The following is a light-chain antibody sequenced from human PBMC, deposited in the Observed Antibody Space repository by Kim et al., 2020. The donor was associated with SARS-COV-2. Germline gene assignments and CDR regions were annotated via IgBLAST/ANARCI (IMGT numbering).Light chain of an antibody. Sequence: DIQMTQSPSSLYASVGDRVTITCRASQGISNYLAWYQQKPGKVPKLLIYAASILQSGVPSRFSGSGSGTDFTLTISSLQPEDVATYYCQKYNSAPPWTFGQGTKVYIK. CDR1: QGISNY. CDR3: QKYNSAPPWT. V-gene: IGKV1-27*01. CDR2: AAS. J-gene: IGKJ1*01.